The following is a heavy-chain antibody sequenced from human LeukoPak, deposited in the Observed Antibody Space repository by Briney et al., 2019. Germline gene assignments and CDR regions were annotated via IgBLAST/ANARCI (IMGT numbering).Heavy chain of an antibody. CDR2: ICGGGGST. D-gene: IGHD4-17*01. Sequence: GGSLRLSCAASGFTFSSYAMSWVRQAPGKGLEWVSAICGGGGSTYYADSVKGRFTISRDNPKNTLYLQMKSLRAEDTALYYCAKRGTTVTTMDAFDIWGQGTMVTVSS. J-gene: IGHJ3*02. V-gene: IGHV3-23*01. CDR1: GFTFSSYA. CDR3: AKRGTTVTTMDAFDI.